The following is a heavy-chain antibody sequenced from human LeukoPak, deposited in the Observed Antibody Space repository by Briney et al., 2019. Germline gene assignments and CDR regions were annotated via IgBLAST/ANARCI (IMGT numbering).Heavy chain of an antibody. D-gene: IGHD3-10*01. Sequence: GGSLRLSCAASGFTFSGYGMHWARQAPGKGLEWVAVIWYDGSDKYYADSVQGRFTISRDNSENTLYLQMNSLRAEDTAVYYCARDRVTRYFDLWGRGTLVTVSS. J-gene: IGHJ2*01. CDR3: ARDRVTRYFDL. V-gene: IGHV3-33*01. CDR2: IWYDGSDK. CDR1: GFTFSGYG.